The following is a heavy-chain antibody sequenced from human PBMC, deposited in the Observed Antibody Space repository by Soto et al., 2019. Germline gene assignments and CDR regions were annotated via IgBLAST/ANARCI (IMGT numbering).Heavy chain of an antibody. CDR1: GYSFTSYW. J-gene: IGHJ6*02. Sequence: GESLKISCKGSGYSFTSYWIGWVRQMPGKGLEWMGIIYPGDSDTRYSPSFQGQVTISADKSISTAYLQWSSLKASDTAMYYCARHLNGWHPISYYYGMDVWGQGTTVTVSS. CDR2: IYPGDSDT. CDR3: ARHLNGWHPISYYYGMDV. V-gene: IGHV5-51*01. D-gene: IGHD6-19*01.